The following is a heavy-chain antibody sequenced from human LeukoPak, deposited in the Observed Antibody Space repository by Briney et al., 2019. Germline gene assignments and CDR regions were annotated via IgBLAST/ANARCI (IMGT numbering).Heavy chain of an antibody. CDR1: GFTFSTYG. CDR3: ARECSSTSCYGDAFDI. D-gene: IGHD2-2*01. J-gene: IGHJ3*02. Sequence: PGRSLRLSCEASGFTFSTYGMHWVRQAPGKGLEWVAVIWYDGSNKNYADSVKGRFTISRDNSKNTLYLQMNSLRAEDTAVYYCARECSSTSCYGDAFDIWGQGTMVTVSS. V-gene: IGHV3-33*01. CDR2: IWYDGSNK.